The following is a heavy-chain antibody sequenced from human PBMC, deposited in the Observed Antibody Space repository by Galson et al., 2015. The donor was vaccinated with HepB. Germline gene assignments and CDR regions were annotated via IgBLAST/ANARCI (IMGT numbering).Heavy chain of an antibody. V-gene: IGHV3-30*03. CDR1: GFTFSTYS. CDR3: ARALGMIQDFLGTSYPGYGMDV. J-gene: IGHJ6*02. D-gene: IGHD3-3*01. Sequence: SLRLSCAASGFTFSTYSMHWVRQAPGKGLEWVAVTSDDGSDKWYADSVKGRFTISRDNSKNTLYLQMNSLRAEDTAVYYCARALGMIQDFLGTSYPGYGMDVWGQGTTVTVSS. CDR2: TSDDGSDK.